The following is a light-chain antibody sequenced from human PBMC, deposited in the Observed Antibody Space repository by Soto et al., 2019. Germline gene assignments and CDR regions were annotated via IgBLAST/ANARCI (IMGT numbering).Light chain of an antibody. V-gene: IGKV3-15*01. CDR3: QQSYSTPS. CDR1: QSISSS. J-gene: IGKJ1*01. CDR2: AAS. Sequence: EIVMTQSPATLSVSPGERATLSCRASQSISSSLAWYQQKPGQPPRLLIYAASTRATGVPARFSGSGSGTDFTLTISSLQPEDFATYYCQQSYSTPSFGQGTMVDI.